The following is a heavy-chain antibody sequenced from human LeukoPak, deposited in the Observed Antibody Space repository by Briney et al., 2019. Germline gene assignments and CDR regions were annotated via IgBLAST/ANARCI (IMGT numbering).Heavy chain of an antibody. Sequence: ASVKVSCKASGYTFTHYGISWVRQAPGQGLEWMGWISAYNGNTNYAQKLQGRVTMTTDTSTSTAYMELRSLRSDDTAVYYCARAAGYSGYDINWFDPWGQGTLVTVSS. D-gene: IGHD5-12*01. J-gene: IGHJ5*02. CDR3: ARAAGYSGYDINWFDP. CDR1: GYTFTHYG. CDR2: ISAYNGNT. V-gene: IGHV1-18*04.